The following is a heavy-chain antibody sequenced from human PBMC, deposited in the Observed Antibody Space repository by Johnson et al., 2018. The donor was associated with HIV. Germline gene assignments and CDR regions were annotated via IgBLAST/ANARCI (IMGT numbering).Heavy chain of an antibody. CDR1: GFTFSSYG. CDR2: ISYDGSNK. J-gene: IGHJ3*02. V-gene: IGHV3-30*19. CDR3: AKDNPRLGGAFDI. D-gene: IGHD3-16*01. Sequence: QVQLVESGGGVVQPGRSLRLSCAASGFTFSSYGMHWVRQAPGKGLEWVAFISYDGSNKYYADSVKGRFTISRDNSKNTLYLQMNSLRAEDTAVYYCAKDNPRLGGAFDIWGQGTMVTVSS.